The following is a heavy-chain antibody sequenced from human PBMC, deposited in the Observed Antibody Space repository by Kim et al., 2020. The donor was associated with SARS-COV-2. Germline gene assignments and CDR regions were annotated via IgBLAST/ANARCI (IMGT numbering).Heavy chain of an antibody. D-gene: IGHD4-4*01. CDR2: IIPIFGTA. CDR3: ARDHNDYSKFEYFQH. Sequence: SVKVSCKASGGTFSSYAISWVRQAPGQGLEWMGGIIPIFGTANYAQKFQGRVTITADESTSTAYMELSSLRSEDTAVYYCARDHNDYSKFEYFQHWGQGTLVTVSS. J-gene: IGHJ1*01. V-gene: IGHV1-69*13. CDR1: GGTFSSYA.